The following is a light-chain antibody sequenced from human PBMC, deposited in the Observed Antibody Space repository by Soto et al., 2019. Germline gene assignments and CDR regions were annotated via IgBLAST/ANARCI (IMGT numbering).Light chain of an antibody. J-gene: IGKJ1*01. CDR1: QTISSW. CDR2: KAS. V-gene: IGKV1-5*03. CDR3: QHYNSYSEA. Sequence: DIQMTQSPSTLSGSVGDRVTITCRASQTISSWLAWYQQKPGKAPKLLIYKASTLKSGVPSRFSGSGSGTEFTLTISSLQPDDFATYYRQHYNSYSEAFGQGPKVDIK.